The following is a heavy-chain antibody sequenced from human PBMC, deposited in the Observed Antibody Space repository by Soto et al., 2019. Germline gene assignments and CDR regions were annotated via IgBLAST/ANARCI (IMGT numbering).Heavy chain of an antibody. D-gene: IGHD6-19*01. CDR3: AKGPGYSSGWSDY. CDR2: ISGSGGST. V-gene: IGHV3-23*01. J-gene: IGHJ4*02. Sequence: EVQLLESGGGLVQPGESLRLSCVASGFTFSSYAMSWVRQAPGKGLEWVSAISGSGGSTYYADSVKGGFTISRDNSKNTQYQQMDSQPAEGTTVHYCAKGPGYSSGWSDYWGQGTLVAVSS. CDR1: GFTFSSYA.